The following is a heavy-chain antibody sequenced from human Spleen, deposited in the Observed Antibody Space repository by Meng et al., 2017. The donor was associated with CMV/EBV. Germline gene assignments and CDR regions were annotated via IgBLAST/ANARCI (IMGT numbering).Heavy chain of an antibody. V-gene: IGHV3-33*06. CDR3: AKPADYYDSIGPQAFDI. CDR1: GFTFSSYG. D-gene: IGHD3-22*01. CDR2: IWYDGSKK. J-gene: IGHJ3*02. Sequence: GGSLRLSCAASGFTFSSYGMHWVRQAPGKGLEWVSVIWYDGSKKYYVDSVKGRFTISRDNSKNTLYLQMNSLRAEDTAVYYCAKPADYYDSIGPQAFDIWGQGTMVTVSS.